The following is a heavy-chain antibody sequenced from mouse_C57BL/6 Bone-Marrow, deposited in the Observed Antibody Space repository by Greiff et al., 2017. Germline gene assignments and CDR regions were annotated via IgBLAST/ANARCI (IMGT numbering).Heavy chain of an antibody. Sequence: EVMLVESGGGLVQSGRSLRLSCATSGFTFSDFYMEWVRQAPGKGLEWIAASRNKANDYTTEYSASVKGRFIVSRDTSQSILYLQMNALRAEDTAIYYCAREVYNDYGYWYFDVWGTGTTVTVSS. J-gene: IGHJ1*03. V-gene: IGHV7-1*01. CDR3: AREVYNDYGYWYFDV. CDR2: SRNKANDYTT. D-gene: IGHD2-4*01. CDR1: GFTFSDFY.